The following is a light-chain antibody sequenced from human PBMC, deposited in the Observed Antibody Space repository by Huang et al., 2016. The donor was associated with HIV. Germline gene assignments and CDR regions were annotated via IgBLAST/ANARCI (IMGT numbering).Light chain of an antibody. V-gene: IGKV1-6*01. CDR1: QDVRDD. CDR2: SAS. Sequence: AIQVTQSPASLSASVVDRVIITCRASQDVRDDLGWYQQKPGRAPKILIYSASSLQSGVPSRFSGSGSGTDFTLTISSLQPEDFATYYCLQDFNYPFTFGQGTKLEIK. J-gene: IGKJ2*01. CDR3: LQDFNYPFT.